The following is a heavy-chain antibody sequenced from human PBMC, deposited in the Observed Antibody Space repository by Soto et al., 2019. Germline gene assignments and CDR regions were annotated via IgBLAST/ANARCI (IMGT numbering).Heavy chain of an antibody. J-gene: IGHJ5*02. V-gene: IGHV3-74*01. Sequence: PGGSLRLSCAASGFTFSSYRMHWVRQAPGKGLVWVSRINPDGSRTTYADSVTGRFTISRDNAKNTVYLQMNSLRAEDTAVYYCARVKSGSYDWFDPWGQGTLVTV. CDR3: ARVKSGSYDWFDP. CDR2: INPDGSRT. D-gene: IGHD3-10*01. CDR1: GFTFSSYR.